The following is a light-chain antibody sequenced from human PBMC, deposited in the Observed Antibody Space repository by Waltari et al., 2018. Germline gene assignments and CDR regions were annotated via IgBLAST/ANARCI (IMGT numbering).Light chain of an antibody. CDR1: QSVGSY. V-gene: IGKV3-11*01. J-gene: IGKJ1*01. CDR3: QQRSHWWT. Sequence: EIVLTQSPVTLSLSPGESATPSCRASQSVGSYLAWYQQRLGQPPRLLILDASKIATVIPARFSGSGSETDFTLTISVLEPEDFAVYYCQQRSHWWTFGQGTKVEIK. CDR2: DAS.